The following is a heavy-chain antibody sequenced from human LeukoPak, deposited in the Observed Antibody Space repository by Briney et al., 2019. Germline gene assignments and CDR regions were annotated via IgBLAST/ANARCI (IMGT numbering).Heavy chain of an antibody. Sequence: PGGSLRLSCAASGFTFSNYAMYWVRQAPGKGLEWVSAISGSGGSTYYADSVKGRFTISRDNSKNTLYLQMNSLRAEDTAVYYCAKDIEVVVAATTDYWGQGTLVTVSS. D-gene: IGHD2-15*01. CDR3: AKDIEVVVAATTDY. V-gene: IGHV3-23*01. J-gene: IGHJ4*02. CDR1: GFTFSNYA. CDR2: ISGSGGST.